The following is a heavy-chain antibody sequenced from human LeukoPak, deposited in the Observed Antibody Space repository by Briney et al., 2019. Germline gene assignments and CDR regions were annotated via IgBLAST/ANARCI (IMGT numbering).Heavy chain of an antibody. CDR2: ISYDGSNK. D-gene: IGHD4-17*01. Sequence: HTGGSLRLSCAASGFTFSSYWMTWVRQAPGKGLEWVAVISYDGSNKYYADSVKGRFTISRDNSKNTLYLQMNSLRAEDTAVYYCAKVGFAGYGDYKFFDYWGQGTLVTVSS. CDR3: AKVGFAGYGDYKFFDY. V-gene: IGHV3-30*18. J-gene: IGHJ4*02. CDR1: GFTFSSYW.